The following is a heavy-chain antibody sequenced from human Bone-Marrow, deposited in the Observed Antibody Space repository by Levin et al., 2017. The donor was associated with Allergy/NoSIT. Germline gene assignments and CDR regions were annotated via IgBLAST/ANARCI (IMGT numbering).Heavy chain of an antibody. V-gene: IGHV3-49*03. CDR1: GFPFGDYA. J-gene: IGHJ4*02. CDR3: TRSVDVAVADC. CDR2: IRSKAYGGTT. Sequence: GESLKISCTASGFPFGDYAMSWFRQPPGKGLEWVSFIRSKAYGGTTEHAASVKGRFTISRDDSKSIAYLQMNSLKTEDTAVYYCTRSVDVAVADCWGQGTLVTVSS. D-gene: IGHD6-19*01.